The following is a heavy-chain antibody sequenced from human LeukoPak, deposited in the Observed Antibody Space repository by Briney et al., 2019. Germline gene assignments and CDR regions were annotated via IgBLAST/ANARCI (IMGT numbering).Heavy chain of an antibody. CDR1: GGTFSSYA. CDR2: IIPILGIA. J-gene: IGHJ5*02. Sequence: SVKVSCKASGGTFSSYAISWVRQAPGQGLEWMRRIIPILGIANYAQKFQGRVTITADKSTSTAYMELSSLRSEDTAVYYCARSIAAASNNWFDPWGQGTLVTVSS. D-gene: IGHD6-13*01. CDR3: ARSIAAASNNWFDP. V-gene: IGHV1-69*04.